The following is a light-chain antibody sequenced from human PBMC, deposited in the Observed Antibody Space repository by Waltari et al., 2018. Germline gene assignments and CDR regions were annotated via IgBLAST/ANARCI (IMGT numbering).Light chain of an antibody. Sequence: QSALTQPASVSGSPGQSITISCTGTSSDVGTYNYVSWYQQHPGKAPKLMIYEVVNRPSGVSNRFSGSKSSNTASLTISGLQAEDEADYYCISYTSSATSVFGTGTKVTVL. CDR3: ISYTSSATSV. CDR1: SSDVGTYNY. J-gene: IGLJ1*01. V-gene: IGLV2-14*01. CDR2: EVV.